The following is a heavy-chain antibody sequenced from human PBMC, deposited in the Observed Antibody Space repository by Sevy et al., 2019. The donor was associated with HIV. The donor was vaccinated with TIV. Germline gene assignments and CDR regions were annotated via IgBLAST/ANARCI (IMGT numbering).Heavy chain of an antibody. CDR3: ARDVPQCVVILPCSVLGGVDF. J-gene: IGHJ4*02. V-gene: IGHV1-18*01. D-gene: IGHD3-10*02. Sequence: ASVKVSCTASGYGFPSYGISWVRQAPGQGLEWMGWISAYSGDTNFAQHFRGRATLTTDTSTSTAYMELSRLKFDYTAVYDGARDVPQCVVILPCSVLGGVDFWGQGALVTVSS. CDR2: ISAYSGDT. CDR1: GYGFPSYG.